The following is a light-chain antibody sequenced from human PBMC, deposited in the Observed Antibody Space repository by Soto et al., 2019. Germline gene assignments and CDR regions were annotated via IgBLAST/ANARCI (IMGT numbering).Light chain of an antibody. V-gene: IGKV3-20*01. CDR1: QSVSSSY. Sequence: EIVLTQSPGTLSLSPGERATLSCRASQSVSSSYLAWYQQKPGQAPRLLIYGASSRATGIPDRFSGSGSGTDFNLTISRLEPEDFAVYYCQQYGSSSWTFVQGTKVEIK. CDR2: GAS. J-gene: IGKJ1*01. CDR3: QQYGSSSWT.